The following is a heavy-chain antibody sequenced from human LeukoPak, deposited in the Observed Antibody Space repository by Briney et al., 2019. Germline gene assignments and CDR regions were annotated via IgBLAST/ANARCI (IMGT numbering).Heavy chain of an antibody. Sequence: GRSLRLSCVTSGFTFGDFVMHWVRQAPGKGLECVSTISWTGDKVAYAGSVKGRFTISRDNSKNTLYLQMNSLRDEDTAVYYCASSGSYRFDYWGQGTLVTVSS. CDR2: ISWTGDKV. J-gene: IGHJ4*02. V-gene: IGHV3-9*01. CDR3: ASSGSYRFDY. D-gene: IGHD1-26*01. CDR1: GFTFGDFV.